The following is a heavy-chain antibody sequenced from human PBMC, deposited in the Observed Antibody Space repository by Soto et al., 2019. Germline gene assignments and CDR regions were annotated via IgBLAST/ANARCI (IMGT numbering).Heavy chain of an antibody. D-gene: IGHD2-15*01. Sequence: QVQLVESGGGVVQPGRSLRLSCAASGFTFSSYGMHWVRQAPGKGLEWVAVISYDGSNKYYADSVKGRFTISRDNSKNTLYLQMNSLRAEDTAVYYCAKGAGIVVVVAALGSDYWGQGTLVTVSS. CDR1: GFTFSSYG. CDR3: AKGAGIVVVVAALGSDY. CDR2: ISYDGSNK. V-gene: IGHV3-30*18. J-gene: IGHJ4*02.